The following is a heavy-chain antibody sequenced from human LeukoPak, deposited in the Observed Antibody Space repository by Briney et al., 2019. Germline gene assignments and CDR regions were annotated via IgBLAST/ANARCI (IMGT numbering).Heavy chain of an antibody. Sequence: GGSLRLSCAASGFTFSSYAMHWVRQAPGKRLEWVAVISYDGSNKYYAEYVKGRFTISRDNSKNTLYMQMNSLRAEDTAVYYCARDRFRVATTPFDYWGQGTLVTVSS. CDR2: ISYDGSNK. D-gene: IGHD5-12*01. J-gene: IGHJ4*02. CDR3: ARDRFRVATTPFDY. CDR1: GFTFSSYA. V-gene: IGHV3-30*04.